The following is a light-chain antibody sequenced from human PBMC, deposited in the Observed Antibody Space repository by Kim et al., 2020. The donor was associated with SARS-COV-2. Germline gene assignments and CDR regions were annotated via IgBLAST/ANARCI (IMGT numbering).Light chain of an antibody. J-gene: IGLJ1*01. CDR2: DVS. CDR3: SSYTSSSTYV. Sequence: SINTSCTGTSSDVGGYNDVSWDKHQPGKATNLMIYDVSNRPSGVSNRFSGSTAGNTASLTTSGLQAEDEADYYSSSYTSSSTYVFGTGTKVTVL. CDR1: SSDVGGYND. V-gene: IGLV2-14*03.